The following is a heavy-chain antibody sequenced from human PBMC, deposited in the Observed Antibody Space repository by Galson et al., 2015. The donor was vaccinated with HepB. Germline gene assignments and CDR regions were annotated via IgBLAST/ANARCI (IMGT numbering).Heavy chain of an antibody. V-gene: IGHV1-18*01. D-gene: IGHD5-18*01. Sequence: SVKVSCKASGYTFTSYSMSWVRQAPGHGLEWVGWINPDSGSTHYPQKYQGRVILTADTSTNTAFMELRNLRSDDTAVYYCAAVRGYAYGFAHWGHGTVVTVSS. CDR3: AAVRGYAYGFAH. CDR2: INPDSGST. J-gene: IGHJ5*02. CDR1: GYTFTSYS.